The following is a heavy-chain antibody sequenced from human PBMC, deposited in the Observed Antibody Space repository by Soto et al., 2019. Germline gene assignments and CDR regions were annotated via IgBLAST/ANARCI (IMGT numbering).Heavy chain of an antibody. D-gene: IGHD2-15*01. V-gene: IGHV3-30-3*01. CDR3: ARPQGGYCSGGSCHGYYYYGMDV. CDR2: ISYDGSNK. Sequence: GGSLRLSCAASGFTFSSYAMHWVRQAPGKGLEWVAVISYDGSNKYYADSVKGRFTISRDNSKNTLYLQMNSLRAEDTAVYYCARPQGGYCSGGSCHGYYYYGMDVWGQGTTVTVSS. CDR1: GFTFSSYA. J-gene: IGHJ6*02.